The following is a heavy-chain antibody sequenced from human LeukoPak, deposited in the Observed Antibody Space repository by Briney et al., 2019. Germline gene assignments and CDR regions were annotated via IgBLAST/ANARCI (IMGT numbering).Heavy chain of an antibody. CDR1: GYTFTSYA. V-gene: IGHV7-4-1*02. CDR3: ARGPYYYGSGSYPDDY. Sequence: ASVKVSCKASGYTFTSYAMNWVRQAPGQGLEWMGWINTNTGNPTYAQGFTGRFVFSLDTSVSTAYLQISSLKAEDTAVYHCARGPYYYGSGSYPDDYWGQGTLVTVSS. D-gene: IGHD3-10*01. CDR2: INTNTGNP. J-gene: IGHJ4*02.